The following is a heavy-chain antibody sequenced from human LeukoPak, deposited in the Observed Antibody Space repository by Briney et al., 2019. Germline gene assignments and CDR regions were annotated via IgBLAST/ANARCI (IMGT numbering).Heavy chain of an antibody. Sequence: GESLRLSCAASGFSVSSNYMSWVRQAPGKGLEWVSVIYSGGSTHYADSVKGRFTISRDNSKNTLYLQMNSLRAEDTAVYYCARWDRWYSSGWYGYYDYWGQGTLVTVSS. V-gene: IGHV3-53*01. CDR3: ARWDRWYSSGWYGYYDY. D-gene: IGHD6-19*01. J-gene: IGHJ4*02. CDR2: IYSGGST. CDR1: GFSVSSNY.